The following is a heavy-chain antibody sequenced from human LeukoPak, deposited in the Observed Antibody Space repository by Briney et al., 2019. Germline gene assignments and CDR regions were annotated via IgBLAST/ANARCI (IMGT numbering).Heavy chain of an antibody. Sequence: SETLSLTCADYGESLSGYYWRWIRQPPGKGLEWIVEIHHSGSTNYNPSLKSRVTISVDTSKNQFSPKLSSVTAADTAVYYCARVAWLGSGTGHSSAQLGFDYWGQGTLVTVSS. CDR2: IHHSGST. CDR1: GESLSGYY. J-gene: IGHJ4*02. CDR3: ARVAWLGSGTGHSSAQLGFDY. D-gene: IGHD3-22*01. V-gene: IGHV4-34*01.